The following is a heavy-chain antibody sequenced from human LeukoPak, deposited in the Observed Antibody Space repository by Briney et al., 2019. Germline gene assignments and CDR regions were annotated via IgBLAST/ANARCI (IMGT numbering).Heavy chain of an antibody. CDR3: AKGYCSSTSCYPNY. CDR2: ISGSGGST. J-gene: IGHJ4*02. Sequence: GGSPRLSCAASGFTFSSYAMSWVRQAPGKGLEWVSAISGSGGSTYYADSVKGRFTISRDNSKNTLYLQMNSLRAEDTAVYYCAKGYCSSTSCYPNYWGQGTLVTVSS. D-gene: IGHD2-2*01. CDR1: GFTFSSYA. V-gene: IGHV3-23*01.